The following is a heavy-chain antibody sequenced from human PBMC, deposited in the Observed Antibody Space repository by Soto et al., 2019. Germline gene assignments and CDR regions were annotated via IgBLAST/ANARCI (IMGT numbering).Heavy chain of an antibody. CDR1: GGTFSSYA. J-gene: IGHJ6*02. CDR3: AQRIAARPGYYYYGMDV. D-gene: IGHD6-6*01. Sequence: WASVKVSCKASGGTFSSYAISWVRQAPGQGLEWMGGIIPIFGTANYAQKFQGRVTITADESTSTAYMELSSLRSEDTAVYYCAQRIAARPGYYYYGMDVWGQGTTVTVSS. V-gene: IGHV1-69*13. CDR2: IIPIFGTA.